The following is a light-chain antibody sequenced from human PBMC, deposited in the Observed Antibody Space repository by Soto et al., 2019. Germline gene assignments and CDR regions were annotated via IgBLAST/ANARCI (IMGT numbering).Light chain of an antibody. CDR2: GAS. Sequence: EIVMTPSTATLSLSLGERATLSCRASQSVRSNLSWYQQKPGQAPRVLIYGASTRATGIPARFSGSGSGTEFTLTISSLQSEDSAVYYCHQYNNWPPAFGRGSKVDI. CDR3: HQYNNWPPA. J-gene: IGKJ4*01. CDR1: QSVRSN. V-gene: IGKV3-15*01.